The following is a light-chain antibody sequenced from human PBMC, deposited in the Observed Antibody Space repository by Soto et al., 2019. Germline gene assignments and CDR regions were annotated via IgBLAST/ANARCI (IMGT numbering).Light chain of an antibody. V-gene: IGLV2-11*01. CDR2: DVI. CDR1: TSDVGAYNL. Sequence: QSVLTQPRSVSGSPGQSITLSCDGSTSDVGAYNLVSWYQQHPGEAPKLMIHDVIKRPSGVPYRFSGSKSGNTASLTISGLQADDEADYYCCSYAGNFIWVFGGGTKVTVL. J-gene: IGLJ3*02. CDR3: CSYAGNFIWV.